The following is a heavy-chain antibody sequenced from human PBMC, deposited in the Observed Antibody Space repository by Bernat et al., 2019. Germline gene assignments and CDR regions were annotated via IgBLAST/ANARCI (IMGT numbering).Heavy chain of an antibody. D-gene: IGHD3-22*01. CDR1: GFTFSNAW. Sequence: EVQLVESGGGLVKPGGSLRLSCAASGFTFSNAWMNWVRQAPGKGLEWVGRIEGKTDGGTTDYAAPVKGRFTISRDDSEDTLYLQMNSLKTEDAAVYYCTTGLHDSGGADYWGQGTLVTVSS. CDR3: TTGLHDSGGADY. J-gene: IGHJ4*02. CDR2: IEGKTDGGTT. V-gene: IGHV3-15*07.